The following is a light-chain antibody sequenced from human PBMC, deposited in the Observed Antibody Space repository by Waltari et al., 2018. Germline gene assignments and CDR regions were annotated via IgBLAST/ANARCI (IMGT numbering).Light chain of an antibody. J-gene: IGLJ3*02. CDR3: AAWDDSLNGWV. V-gene: IGLV1-44*01. CDR2: SNN. Sequence: QSVLTQPPSVSETPGQRVTISCSGSGSNIGTNTVNWFQQFPGTAPNLLIYSNNWRPSGVPDRFSGTKPGTSASLAISGLQSEDDGDYYCAAWDDSLNGWVFGGGTKLTVL. CDR1: GSNIGTNT.